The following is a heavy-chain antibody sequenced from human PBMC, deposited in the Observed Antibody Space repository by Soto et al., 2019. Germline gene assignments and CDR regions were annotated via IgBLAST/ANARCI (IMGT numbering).Heavy chain of an antibody. CDR3: AREGAAAGEPVYYFDY. D-gene: IGHD6-13*01. Sequence: PGGSLRLSCAASGFTFSSYGMHWVRQAPGKGLEWVAVIWYDGSNKYYADSVKGRFTISRDNSKNTLYLQMNSLRAEDTAVYYCAREGAAAGEPVYYFDYWGQGTLVTVSS. CDR1: GFTFSSYG. J-gene: IGHJ4*02. CDR2: IWYDGSNK. V-gene: IGHV3-33*01.